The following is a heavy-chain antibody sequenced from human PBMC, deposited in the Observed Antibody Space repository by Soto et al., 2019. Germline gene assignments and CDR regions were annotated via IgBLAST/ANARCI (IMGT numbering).Heavy chain of an antibody. J-gene: IGHJ4*02. Sequence: PSETLSLTCAVYGGSFSGYYWSWIRQPPGKGLEWIGEINHSGSTNYNPSLKSRVTISVDTSKNQFSLKLSSVTAADTAVHYCARGRDVAYCGGDCYSRQNDYWGQGTLVTVSS. CDR1: GGSFSGYY. CDR3: ARGRDVAYCGGDCYSRQNDY. V-gene: IGHV4-34*01. D-gene: IGHD2-21*02. CDR2: INHSGST.